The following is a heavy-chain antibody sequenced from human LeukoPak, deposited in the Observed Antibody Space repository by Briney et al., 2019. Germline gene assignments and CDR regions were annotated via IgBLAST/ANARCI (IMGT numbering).Heavy chain of an antibody. J-gene: IGHJ3*02. CDR1: GYIFISYY. Sequence: ASVKVSCKASGYIFISYYMHWVRQAPGQGLEWMGIINPSGGSTSYAQKFQGRVTMTSDMSTSTVYMELSSLRSEDTAVYYCAREDGEWELRAFDIWGQGTMVTVSS. D-gene: IGHD1-26*01. CDR3: AREDGEWELRAFDI. V-gene: IGHV1-46*01. CDR2: INPSGGST.